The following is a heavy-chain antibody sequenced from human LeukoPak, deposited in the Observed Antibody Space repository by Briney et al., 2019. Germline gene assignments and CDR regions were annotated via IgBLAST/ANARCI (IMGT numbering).Heavy chain of an antibody. D-gene: IGHD3-22*01. CDR3: ARGDYITMIGGEYLQH. J-gene: IGHJ1*01. Sequence: ASVKVSCKASGYTFTSYYMHWVRQAPGQGLEWMGIINPSGGSTSYAQKFQGRVTMTRDTSTSTVYMELSSLRSEDTAVYYCARGDYITMIGGEYLQHWGQGTLVTVSS. CDR1: GYTFTSYY. V-gene: IGHV1-46*01. CDR2: INPSGGST.